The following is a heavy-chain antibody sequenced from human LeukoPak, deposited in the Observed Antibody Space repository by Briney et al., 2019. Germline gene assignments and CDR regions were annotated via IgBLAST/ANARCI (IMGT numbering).Heavy chain of an antibody. Sequence: ASVKVSCKASGYTFTRYVISWVRQAPGQGLEWMGWISAYNGDTNFAEKFQGRVSMTTDTSTTTAYMELSRLRSDDTAVYYCARDRLRLGYERTNLFDPWGQGTLVTVSS. CDR3: ARDRLRLGYERTNLFDP. CDR1: GYTFTRYV. V-gene: IGHV1-18*01. J-gene: IGHJ5*02. D-gene: IGHD2-15*01. CDR2: ISAYNGDT.